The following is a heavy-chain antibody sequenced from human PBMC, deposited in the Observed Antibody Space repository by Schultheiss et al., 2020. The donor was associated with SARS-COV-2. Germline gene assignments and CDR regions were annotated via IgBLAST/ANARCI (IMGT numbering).Heavy chain of an antibody. CDR3: AKQSFYGNWFDP. CDR2: LYYSGTS. J-gene: IGHJ5*02. Sequence: SETLSLTYIVSGGSVSSGSHYWRWIGQPPGKGLEWIGYLYYSGTSNYIPSLTSRVIISLDTSKNQFSLKLSSVTAADTAMYYCAKQSFYGNWFDPWGQGTLVTVSS. CDR1: GGSVSSGSHY. D-gene: IGHD1-14*01. V-gene: IGHV4-61*01.